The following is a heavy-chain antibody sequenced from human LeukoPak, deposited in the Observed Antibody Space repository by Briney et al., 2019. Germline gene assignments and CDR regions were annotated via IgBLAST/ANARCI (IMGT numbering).Heavy chain of an antibody. CDR3: ARARVAVAGGFDYYYYYGMDV. CDR1: GDSVSSNSAA. J-gene: IGHJ6*04. CDR2: TYYRPKWYN. Sequence: SQTLSLTCAISGDSVSSNSAAWNWIRQSPSRGLEWLGRTYYRPKWYNDYAVSVKSRITINPDTSKNQFSLQLNSVTPEDTAVYYCARARVAVAGGFDYYYYYGMDVWGKGTTVTVSS. V-gene: IGHV6-1*01. D-gene: IGHD6-19*01.